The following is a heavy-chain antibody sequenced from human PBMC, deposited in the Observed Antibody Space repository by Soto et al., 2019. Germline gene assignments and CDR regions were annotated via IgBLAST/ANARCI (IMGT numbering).Heavy chain of an antibody. J-gene: IGHJ3*01. CDR2: INAGNGNT. CDR3: ARDRRFLEWLLFDP. CDR1: GYTFTSYA. V-gene: IGHV1-3*01. D-gene: IGHD3-3*01. Sequence: ASVKVSCKASGYTFTSYAMHWVRQAPGQRLEWMGWINAGNGNTKYSQKFQGRVTITRDTSASTAYMELSSLRSEDTAVYYCARDRRFLEWLLFDPWGQGTMDSGS.